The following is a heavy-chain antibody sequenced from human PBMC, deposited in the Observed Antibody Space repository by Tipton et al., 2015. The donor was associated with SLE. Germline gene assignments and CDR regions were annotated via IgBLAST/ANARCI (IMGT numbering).Heavy chain of an antibody. Sequence: GSLRLSCAASGFTFNIYWMSWVRQAPGKGLEWVANINEDGNEIYYANSVKGRFTISRDTARNSVYLQMNSLRAEDTAVYFCARVSAHYGDYSTYIYFDYWGQGSLLTVSS. CDR1: GFTFNIYW. CDR3: ARVSAHYGDYSTYIYFDY. D-gene: IGHD4-17*01. J-gene: IGHJ4*02. CDR2: INEDGNEI. V-gene: IGHV3-7*01.